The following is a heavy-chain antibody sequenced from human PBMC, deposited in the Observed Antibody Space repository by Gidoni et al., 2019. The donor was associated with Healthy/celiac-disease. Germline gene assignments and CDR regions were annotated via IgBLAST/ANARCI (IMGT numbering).Heavy chain of an antibody. CDR2: IKSKTDGGTT. CDR1: GFTFSNAW. Sequence: EVQLVESGGGLVTPGGSLRLSCAASGFTFSNAWMSWVRQAPGKGLEWVGRIKSKTDGGTTDYAAPVKGRFTISRDDSKNTLYLQMNSLKTEDTAVYYCTTDYEQWLELFDYWGQGTLVTVSS. J-gene: IGHJ4*02. V-gene: IGHV3-15*01. CDR3: TTDYEQWLELFDY. D-gene: IGHD6-19*01.